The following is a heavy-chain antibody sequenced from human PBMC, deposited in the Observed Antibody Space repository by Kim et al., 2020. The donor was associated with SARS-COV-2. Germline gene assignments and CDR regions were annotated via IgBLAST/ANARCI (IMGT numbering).Heavy chain of an antibody. D-gene: IGHD2-15*01. Sequence: YYADSVKGRFTISRDNSKNTLYLQMNSLRAEDTAVYYCASGLVVVAAPDYWGQGTLVTVSS. V-gene: IGHV3-30*01. CDR3: ASGLVVVAAPDY. J-gene: IGHJ4*02.